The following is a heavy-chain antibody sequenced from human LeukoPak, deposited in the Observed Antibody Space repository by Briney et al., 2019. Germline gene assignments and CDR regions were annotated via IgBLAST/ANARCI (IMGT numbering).Heavy chain of an antibody. CDR1: GGSFSGYY. CDR3: ATRYCTNGVCPMGAFDI. CDR2: INHSGST. Sequence: SETLSLTCAVYGGSFSGYYWSWIRRPPGKGLEWIGEINHSGSTNYNPSLKSRVTISVDTSKNQFSLKLSSVTAADTAVYYCATRYCTNGVCPMGAFDIWGQGTMVTVSS. D-gene: IGHD2-8*01. J-gene: IGHJ3*02. V-gene: IGHV4-34*01.